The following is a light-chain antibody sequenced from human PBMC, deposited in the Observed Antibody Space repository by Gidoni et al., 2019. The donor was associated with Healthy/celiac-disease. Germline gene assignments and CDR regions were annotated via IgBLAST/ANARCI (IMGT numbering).Light chain of an antibody. Sequence: EIVLPQSPATLSLSPGERATLSCRASQSVSRYLAWYQQKPGQAPRLLIYDASNRATGIPARFSGSGSGTDFTLTISSLKPEDFAVYYCQQRSTWPPAFGQGTKLEIK. CDR2: DAS. CDR1: QSVSRY. V-gene: IGKV3-11*01. J-gene: IGKJ2*01. CDR3: QQRSTWPPA.